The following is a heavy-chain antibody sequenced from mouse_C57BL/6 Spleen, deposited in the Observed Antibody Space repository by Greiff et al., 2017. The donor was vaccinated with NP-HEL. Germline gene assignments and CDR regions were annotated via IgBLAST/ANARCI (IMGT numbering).Heavy chain of an antibody. CDR2: INPGSGGT. Sequence: VMLVESGAELVRPGTSVKVSCKASGYAFTNYLIEWVKQRPGQGLEWIGVINPGSGGTNYNEKFKGKATLTADKSSSTAYMQLSSLTSEDSAVYFCARGGGPYDYDRYAMDYWGQGTSVTVSS. D-gene: IGHD2-4*01. CDR3: ARGGGPYDYDRYAMDY. CDR1: GYAFTNYL. V-gene: IGHV1-54*01. J-gene: IGHJ4*01.